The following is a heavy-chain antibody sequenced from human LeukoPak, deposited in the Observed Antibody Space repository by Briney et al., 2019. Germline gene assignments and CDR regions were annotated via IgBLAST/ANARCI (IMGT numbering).Heavy chain of an antibody. J-gene: IGHJ6*02. Sequence: GGSLRLFCAASGFTFSSYGMHWVRQAPGKGLEWVAVISYDGSNKYYADSVKGRFTISRDNSKNTLYLQMNSLRAEDTAVYYCAKDLTAVAEKLNYYGMDVWGQGTTVTVSS. CDR2: ISYDGSNK. D-gene: IGHD6-19*01. CDR1: GFTFSSYG. CDR3: AKDLTAVAEKLNYYGMDV. V-gene: IGHV3-30*18.